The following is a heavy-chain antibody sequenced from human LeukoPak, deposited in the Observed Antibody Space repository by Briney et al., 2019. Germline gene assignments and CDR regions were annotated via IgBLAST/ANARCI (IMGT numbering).Heavy chain of an antibody. CDR3: AAGFGYDILTGYSPS. CDR1: GFTFTSSA. D-gene: IGHD3-9*01. J-gene: IGHJ5*02. Sequence: EASVKVSCKASGFTFTSSAVQWVRQARGQRLEWIGWIVVGSGNTNYVQKFQERVTITRDMSTSTAYMELSSLRSEDTAVYYCAAGFGYDILTGYSPSWGQGTLVTVSS. V-gene: IGHV1-58*01. CDR2: IVVGSGNT.